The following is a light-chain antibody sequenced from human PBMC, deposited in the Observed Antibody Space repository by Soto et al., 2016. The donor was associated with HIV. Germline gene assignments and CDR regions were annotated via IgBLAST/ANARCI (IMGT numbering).Light chain of an antibody. Sequence: SYVLTQPPSVSVAPGETATITCAGDNIGSKNVHWFQQKSGQAPVLVVYDDSDRPSGIPERFSGSNSGNTATLTIDRVEAGDEADYYCQVWDSNSDHWVFGGGTKLTVL. V-gene: IGLV3-21*02. CDR2: DDS. CDR1: NIGSKN. CDR3: QVWDSNSDHWV. J-gene: IGLJ3*02.